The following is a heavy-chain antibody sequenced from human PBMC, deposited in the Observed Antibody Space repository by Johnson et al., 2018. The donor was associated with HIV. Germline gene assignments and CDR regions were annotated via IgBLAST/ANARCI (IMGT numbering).Heavy chain of an antibody. CDR3: AARIAVADDEAFDI. CDR2: IRYDGSNK. Sequence: QVQLVESGGGVVQPGGSLRLSCAASGFTFSSYGMHWVRQAPGKGLEWVAFIRYDGSNKYYVDSVKGRFTISRDNSKNTLYLQMNSLRAEDTAVYYCAARIAVADDEAFDIWGQGTMVTVSS. V-gene: IGHV3-30*02. J-gene: IGHJ3*02. D-gene: IGHD6-19*01. CDR1: GFTFSSYG.